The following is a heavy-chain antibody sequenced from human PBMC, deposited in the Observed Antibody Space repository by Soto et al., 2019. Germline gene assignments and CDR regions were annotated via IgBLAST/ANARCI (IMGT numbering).Heavy chain of an antibody. CDR2: IYYSGST. V-gene: IGHV4-30-4*01. J-gene: IGHJ3*02. D-gene: IGHD4-17*01. Sequence: QVQLQESGPGLVKPSQTLSLTCTVSGGSISSGDYYWSWIRQPPGKGLEWIGYIYYSGSTYYNPSLKSRVTISVDTSKNQFSLKLSSVTAADTAVYYYARAVGYGDDNDAFDIWGQGTMVTVSS. CDR1: GGSISSGDYY. CDR3: ARAVGYGDDNDAFDI.